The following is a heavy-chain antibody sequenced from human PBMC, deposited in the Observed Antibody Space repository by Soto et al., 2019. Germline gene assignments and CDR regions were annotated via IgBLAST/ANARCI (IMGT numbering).Heavy chain of an antibody. Sequence: SETLSLTCTVSGGSIRSYYWSWIRQPPGKGLEWIGYIYYSGSTNYNPSLKSRVTISVDTSKNQFSLKLSSVTAADTAVYYCARIQQWLEDNWFDPWGQGTLVTVSS. D-gene: IGHD6-19*01. CDR1: GGSIRSYY. CDR3: ARIQQWLEDNWFDP. CDR2: IYYSGST. J-gene: IGHJ5*02. V-gene: IGHV4-59*01.